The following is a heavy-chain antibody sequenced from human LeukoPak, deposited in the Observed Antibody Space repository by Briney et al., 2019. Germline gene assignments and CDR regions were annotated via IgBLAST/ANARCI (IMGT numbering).Heavy chain of an antibody. V-gene: IGHV3-23*01. CDR2: ISGSGGGT. CDR1: GITLSNYG. CDR3: AKRGVVIRVFMVGFHKEAYYFDS. J-gene: IGHJ4*02. D-gene: IGHD3-10*02. Sequence: PGGSLRLSCAVSGITLSNYGMSWVRQAPGKGLEWVAGISGSGGGTNYADSVKGRFTISRDNDKNTLYLQMNSVRGEDTAVYFCAKRGVVIRVFMVGFHKEAYYFDSWGLGALVTVSS.